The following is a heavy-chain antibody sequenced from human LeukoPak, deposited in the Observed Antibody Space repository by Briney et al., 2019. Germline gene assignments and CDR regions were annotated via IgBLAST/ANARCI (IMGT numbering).Heavy chain of an antibody. CDR2: INHSGST. J-gene: IGHJ5*02. CDR3: ARVGYGSGSYRLWFDP. V-gene: IGHV4-34*01. Sequence: SETLSLTCAVYGGSFSGYYWSWIRQPPGKGLEWIGEINHSGSTNYNPSLKSRVTISVDRSKNQFSLKLSSVTAADTAVYYCARVGYGSGSYRLWFDPWGQGTLVTVSS. D-gene: IGHD3-10*01. CDR1: GGSFSGYY.